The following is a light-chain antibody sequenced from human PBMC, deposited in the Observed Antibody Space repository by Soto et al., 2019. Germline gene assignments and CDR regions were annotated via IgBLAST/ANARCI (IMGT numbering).Light chain of an antibody. CDR3: QQYNGFSS. CDR2: DAS. V-gene: IGKV1-5*01. CDR1: QSISSW. J-gene: IGKJ1*01. Sequence: DIQMTQSPSTLSASVGERVTITCRASQSISSWLAWYQQKPGKAPKLLIYDASSLESGVPSRFSGSGSGTEFTLTISSLQPDDFATYYCQQYNGFSSFGQGTKVEIK.